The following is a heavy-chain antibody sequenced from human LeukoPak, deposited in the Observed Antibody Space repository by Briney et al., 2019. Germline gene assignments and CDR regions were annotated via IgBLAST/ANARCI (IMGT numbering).Heavy chain of an antibody. Sequence: ASVKVSCKASGYTFTSYDINWVRQATGQGLEWMGWMNPNSGNTGYAQKFQGRVTMTRNTSISTAYMELSSLRSEDTAVYYCARLTLPYCSSTSCFFSYGMDVWGQGTTVTVSS. D-gene: IGHD2-2*01. V-gene: IGHV1-8*01. CDR3: ARLTLPYCSSTSCFFSYGMDV. CDR2: MNPNSGNT. J-gene: IGHJ6*02. CDR1: GYTFTSYD.